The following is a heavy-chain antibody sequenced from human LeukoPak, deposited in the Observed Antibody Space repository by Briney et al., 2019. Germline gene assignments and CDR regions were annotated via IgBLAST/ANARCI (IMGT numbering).Heavy chain of an antibody. J-gene: IGHJ4*02. CDR1: GYTFTGYY. V-gene: IGHV1-2*06. Sequence: ASVKVSCKASGYTFTGYYMHWVRQAPGQGLEGMGRINPNRGGTNYAQNFQGRVTMTRDTSISTAYMELSRLRSDDTAVYYCARSKREGRYYYDSSGYYIFDYWGQGTLVTVSS. CDR3: ARSKREGRYYYDSSGYYIFDY. CDR2: INPNRGGT. D-gene: IGHD3-22*01.